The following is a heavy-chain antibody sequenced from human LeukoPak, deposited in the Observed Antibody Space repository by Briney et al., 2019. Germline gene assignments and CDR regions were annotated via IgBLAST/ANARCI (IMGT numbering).Heavy chain of an antibody. CDR2: IRFDGSNK. CDR3: AKGLGHYFDY. D-gene: IGHD7-27*01. J-gene: IGHJ4*02. Sequence: GGSLRLSCAASGFTFSGYGMHWVRQAPGKGLEWATFIRFDGSNKYYADSVKGRFTISRDNSKNTLYLQMNSLRAEDTAVYYCAKGLGHYFDYWGQGALVTVSS. V-gene: IGHV3-30*02. CDR1: GFTFSGYG.